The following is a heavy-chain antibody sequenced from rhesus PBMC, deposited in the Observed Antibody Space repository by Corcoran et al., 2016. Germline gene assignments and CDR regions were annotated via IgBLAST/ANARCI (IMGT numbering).Heavy chain of an antibody. D-gene: IGHD1-44*02. CDR3: ARDHSGSFDY. CDR2: ISGSSGST. Sequence: QVQLQESGPGLVKPSETMSLTGAVYGGSISSSNWWRWIRQPPGKGLEWIGDISGSSGSTSYNPSLKRRVTISTDTSTNQFSLKLSSVTAADTAVYYCARDHSGSFDYWGQGVLVTVSS. CDR1: GGSISSSNW. J-gene: IGHJ4*01. V-gene: IGHV4-65*01.